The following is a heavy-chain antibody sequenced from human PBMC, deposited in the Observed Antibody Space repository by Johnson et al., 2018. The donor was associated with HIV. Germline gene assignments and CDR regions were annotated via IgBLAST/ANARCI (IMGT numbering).Heavy chain of an antibody. D-gene: IGHD1-26*01. J-gene: IGHJ3*01. CDR3: AREGVSGSYYDAFDL. CDR2: IRYDESNK. Sequence: QVLLVESGGGVVQPGGSLRLSCAASGFTFNYYAMHWVRQAPDKGLEWVAFIRYDESNKYYADSVKGRFTISRDNSKNTLFLQMDSLRADDTAVYYCAREGVSGSYYDAFDLWGQGTMVTVSS. CDR1: GFTFNYYA. V-gene: IGHV3-30*02.